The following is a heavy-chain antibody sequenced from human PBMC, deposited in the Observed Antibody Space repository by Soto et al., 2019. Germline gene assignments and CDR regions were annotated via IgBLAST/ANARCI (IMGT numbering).Heavy chain of an antibody. V-gene: IGHV1-69*13. D-gene: IGHD3-10*01. CDR3: ARTYYYAMDV. CDR1: GGTFSSYA. CDR2: IIPIFGTA. J-gene: IGHJ6*02. Sequence: ASVKVSCKASGGTFSSYAVSWVRQAPGQGLEWMGGIIPIFGTANYAQKFQGRVTITADESTSTAYMELSSLRSEDTAVYYCARTYYYAMDVWGQGTTVTVSS.